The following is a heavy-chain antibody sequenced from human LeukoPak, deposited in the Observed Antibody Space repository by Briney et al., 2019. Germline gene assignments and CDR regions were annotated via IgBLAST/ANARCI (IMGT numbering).Heavy chain of an antibody. CDR1: GYSISSGYY. Sequence: SETLSLTCTVSGYSISSGYYWGWIRQPPGEGLEWIGSIYHSGSTYYNPSLKSRVTISVDTSKNQFSLKLSSVTAADTAVYYCARGLDDSRSSYNWFDPWGQGTLVTVSS. J-gene: IGHJ5*02. V-gene: IGHV4-38-2*02. CDR3: ARGLDDSRSSYNWFDP. D-gene: IGHD3-22*01. CDR2: IYHSGST.